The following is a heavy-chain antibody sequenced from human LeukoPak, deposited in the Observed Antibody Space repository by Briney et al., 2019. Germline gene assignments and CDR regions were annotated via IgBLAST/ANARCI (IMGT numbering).Heavy chain of an antibody. D-gene: IGHD1-26*01. Sequence: PGGSLRLSCAASRFTLSGYWMHWVRQVPGKGLVWVSRISSGGSSTSYAGSVRGRFTISRDNAKNTLYLQMNSLRAEDTAVYCCARGGSYTAGAFDIWGQGTLVTVSS. V-gene: IGHV3-74*01. CDR2: ISSGGSST. J-gene: IGHJ3*02. CDR3: ARGGSYTAGAFDI. CDR1: RFTLSGYW.